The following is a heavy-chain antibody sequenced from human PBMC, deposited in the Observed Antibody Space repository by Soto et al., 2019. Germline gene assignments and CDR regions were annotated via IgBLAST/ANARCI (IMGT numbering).Heavy chain of an antibody. CDR2: IIPIFGTA. CDR3: ARVKRVVIAAAGTGTKDSNYYYYYMDV. V-gene: IGHV1-69*05. Sequence: EASVKVSCKASGGTFSSYAISWVRQAPGRGLEWMGGIIPIFGTANYAQKFQGRVTITTDTSTSTAYMELRSLRSDDTAVYYCARVKRVVIAAAGTGTKDSNYYYYYMDVWGKGTTVTVSS. CDR1: GGTFSSYA. J-gene: IGHJ6*03. D-gene: IGHD6-13*01.